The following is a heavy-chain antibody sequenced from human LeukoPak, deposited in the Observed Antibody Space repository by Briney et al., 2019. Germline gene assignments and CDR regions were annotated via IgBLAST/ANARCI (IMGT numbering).Heavy chain of an antibody. Sequence: PGGSLRLSCAASGFSLSNYWMDWVRQAPGKGLEWVANIKQDGSEKNCLDSVKGRFTISRDNAQNSLYLQMNSLRVEDTAVYYCTRSLDRWGQGTLVTVSP. CDR1: GFSLSNYW. CDR2: IKQDGSEK. J-gene: IGHJ4*02. D-gene: IGHD2-2*03. V-gene: IGHV3-7*01. CDR3: TRSLDR.